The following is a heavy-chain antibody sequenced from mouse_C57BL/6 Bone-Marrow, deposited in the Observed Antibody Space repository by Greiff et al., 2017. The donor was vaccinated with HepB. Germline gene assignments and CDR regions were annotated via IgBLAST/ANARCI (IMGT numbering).Heavy chain of an antibody. Sequence: QVHVKQSGAELVKPGASVKLSCKASGYTFTSYWMQWVKQRPGQGLEWIGEIDPSDSYTNYNQKFKGKATLTVDTSSSTAYMQLSSLTSEDSAVYYCARGGFDVWGTGTTVTVSS. CDR2: IDPSDSYT. CDR1: GYTFTSYW. V-gene: IGHV1-50*01. CDR3: ARGGFDV. J-gene: IGHJ1*03.